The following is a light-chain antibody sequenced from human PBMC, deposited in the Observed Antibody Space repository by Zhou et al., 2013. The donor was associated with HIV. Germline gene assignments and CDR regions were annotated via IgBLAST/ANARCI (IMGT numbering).Light chain of an antibody. CDR1: SSDVGTYNL. V-gene: IGLV2-23*02. CDR3: CSYTTGSSFYV. Sequence: QSALTQPASVSGSPGQSITISCTVTSSDVGTYNLVSWYQQHPGRAPKLMIYEVNERPSGLSNRFSGSKSGNTASLTISGLQAEDEADYYCCSYTTGSSFYVFGSGTKVTV. CDR2: EVN. J-gene: IGLJ1*01.